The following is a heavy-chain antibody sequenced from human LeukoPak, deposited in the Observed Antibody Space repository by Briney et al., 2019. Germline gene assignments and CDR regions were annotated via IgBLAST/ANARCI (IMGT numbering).Heavy chain of an antibody. V-gene: IGHV4-34*01. D-gene: IGHD3-22*01. CDR3: AGLDYYDSSGYYY. J-gene: IGHJ4*02. CDR1: GGSFSGYY. CDR2: INHSGST. Sequence: SETLSLTCAVYGGSFSGYYRSWIRQPPGKGLEWIGEINHSGSTNYNPSLKSRVTISVDTSKNQFSLKLSSVTAADTAVYYCAGLDYYDSSGYYYWGQGTLVTVSS.